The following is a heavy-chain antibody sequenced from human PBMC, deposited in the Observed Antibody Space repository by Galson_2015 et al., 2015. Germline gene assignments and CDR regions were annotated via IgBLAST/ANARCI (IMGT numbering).Heavy chain of an antibody. V-gene: IGHV3-33*06. D-gene: IGHD1-1*01. Sequence: SLRLSCAASGFTFSSYAMSWVRQAPGKGLEWVAVIWYDGSKKYYSGSVKGRFTISRDNSKNTLDLQMNSLRAEDTAVYYCAKEVLLWFRNDYDAFDIWGQGTMVTVSS. CDR2: IWYDGSKK. CDR1: GFTFSSYA. CDR3: AKEVLLWFRNDYDAFDI. J-gene: IGHJ3*02.